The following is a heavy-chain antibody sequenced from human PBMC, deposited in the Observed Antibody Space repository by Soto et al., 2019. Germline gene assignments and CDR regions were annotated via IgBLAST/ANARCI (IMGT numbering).Heavy chain of an antibody. CDR1: GFTFSSYG. V-gene: IGHV3-30*03. CDR3: VGGYYFGDY. D-gene: IGHD3-22*01. Sequence: QVQLVESGGGVVQPGRSLRLSCAASGFTFSSYGMHWVRQAPGKGLQWVAVISYDGSNKYYADSVKGRFTISRDNSKNTLYLQMNSLRAEDPAVYYCVGGYYFGDYWGQGTLVTVSS. J-gene: IGHJ4*02. CDR2: ISYDGSNK.